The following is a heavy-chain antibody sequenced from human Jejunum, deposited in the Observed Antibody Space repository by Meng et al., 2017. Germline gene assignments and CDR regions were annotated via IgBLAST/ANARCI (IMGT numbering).Heavy chain of an antibody. CDR2: IYWDDDK. V-gene: IGHV2-5*02. D-gene: IGHD6-13*01. CDR3: AHRLAYSSNYNVGWFDP. CDR1: GFSLSTSGVG. Sequence: QITLKDACPTRVKPTQTLTLTCTFSGFSLSTSGVGVGWIRQPPGKALECLALIYWDDDKRYNPSLKNRLTITKDTSKNQVVLTMTNMDPVDTATYYCAHRLAYSSNYNVGWFDPWGQGTLVTSPQ. J-gene: IGHJ5*02.